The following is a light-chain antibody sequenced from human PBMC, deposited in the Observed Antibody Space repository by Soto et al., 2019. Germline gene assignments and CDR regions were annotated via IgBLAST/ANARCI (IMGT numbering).Light chain of an antibody. CDR3: SSYTSSSTLPYV. Sequence: QSVLTQPASVSGSPGQSITISCTGTSSEVGGYNYVSWYQQHPGKATKLMIYDVSNRPSGVSNRFSGSKSGNTASLTISGLQAEDEADYYCSSYTSSSTLPYVFGTGTKVTVL. CDR1: SSEVGGYNY. CDR2: DVS. V-gene: IGLV2-14*01. J-gene: IGLJ1*01.